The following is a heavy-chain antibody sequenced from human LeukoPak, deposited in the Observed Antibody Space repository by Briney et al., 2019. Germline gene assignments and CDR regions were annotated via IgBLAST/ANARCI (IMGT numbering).Heavy chain of an antibody. CDR2: INAGNGNT. J-gene: IGHJ4*02. D-gene: IGHD3-3*01. CDR3: ARLREIPVFGVVTKSTSYFDY. V-gene: IGHV1-3*03. CDR1: GYTFTSYA. Sequence: GASVKVSCKASGYTFTSYAMHWVRQAPGQRLEWMGWINAGNGNTKYSQEFQGRVTITRDTSASTAYMGLSSLRSEDMAVYYCARLREIPVFGVVTKSTSYFDYWGQGTLVTVSS.